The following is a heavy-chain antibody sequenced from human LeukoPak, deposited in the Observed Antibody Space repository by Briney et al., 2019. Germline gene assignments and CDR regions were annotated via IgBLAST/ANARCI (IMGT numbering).Heavy chain of an antibody. V-gene: IGHV1-8*01. Sequence: ASVKVSCKASGYTFISYDINWVRQATGQGLEWMGWMSPNSGNTGYAQKFQGRVTMTRSTSISTAYMELSSLKSEDTAVYYCARDLASLDVWGKGTTVTVSS. CDR2: MSPNSGNT. CDR3: ARDLASLDV. CDR1: GYTFISYD. J-gene: IGHJ6*04.